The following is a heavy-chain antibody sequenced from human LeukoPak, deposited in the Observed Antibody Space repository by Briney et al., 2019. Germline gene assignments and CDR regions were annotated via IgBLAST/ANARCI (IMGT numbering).Heavy chain of an antibody. CDR3: ASGPTYGDAFDI. CDR1: GGSISSSSYY. V-gene: IGHV4-39*01. D-gene: IGHD3-10*01. J-gene: IGHJ3*02. CDR2: IYYSGST. Sequence: SETLSLTCTVSGGSISSSSYYWGWIRQPPGKGLEWIGSIYYSGSTYYNPSLKSRVTISVDTSKNQFSLKLSSVTAADTAVYYCASGPTYGDAFDIWGQGTMATVSS.